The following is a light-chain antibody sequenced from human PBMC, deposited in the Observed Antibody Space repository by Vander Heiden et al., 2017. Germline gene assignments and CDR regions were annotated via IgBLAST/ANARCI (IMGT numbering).Light chain of an antibody. CDR3: QSYDSSLSAYVV. CDR1: RSNIGAGYD. J-gene: IGLJ2*01. CDR2: ADN. V-gene: IGLV1-40*01. Sequence: QSVLTQPPSVSGAPGQRVTISWTGSRSNIGAGYDVPWYQHLPGTAPKLLIYADNHRPSGVPDRFSGSKSGTSASVAITGLQSEDEADYYCQSYDSSLSAYVVFGGGTKLTVL.